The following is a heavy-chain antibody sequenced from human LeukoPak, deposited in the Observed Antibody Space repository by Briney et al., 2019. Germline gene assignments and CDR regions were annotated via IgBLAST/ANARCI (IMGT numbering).Heavy chain of an antibody. CDR3: ARLSGAEGSRDY. CDR1: GGSIGIYY. J-gene: IGHJ4*02. CDR2: IYTGGST. V-gene: IGHV4-4*07. Sequence: PSETLSLTCTVSGGSIGIYYWSWIRQPAGKGLEWIGRIYTGGSTNYNPSLKSRVTISVDTSKNQFSLKLSSVTAADTAVYYCARLSGAEGSRDYWGQGTLVTVSS. D-gene: IGHD4-17*01.